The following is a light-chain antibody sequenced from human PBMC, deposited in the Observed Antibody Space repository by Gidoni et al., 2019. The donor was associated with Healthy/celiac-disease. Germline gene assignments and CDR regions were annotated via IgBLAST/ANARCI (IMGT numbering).Light chain of an antibody. CDR2: AAS. J-gene: IGKJ3*01. V-gene: IGKV1-39*01. CDR1: QSISSY. Sequence: IQMTQSPSSLSASLGDRVTITCRASQSISSYLNWYQQKPGKAPKLLIYAASTLQSGVPSRFSGSGSGTDFTLTISSLQSEDFATYYCQQNYSTPPTFGHGTKVDIK. CDR3: QQNYSTPPT.